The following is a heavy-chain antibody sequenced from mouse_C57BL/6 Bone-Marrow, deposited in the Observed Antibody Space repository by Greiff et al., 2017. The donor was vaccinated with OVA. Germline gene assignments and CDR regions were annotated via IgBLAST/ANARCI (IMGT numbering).Heavy chain of an antibody. Sequence: EVKLVESGGGLVQPGGSLKLSCAASGFTFSDYYMYWVRQTPEKRLEWVAYISNGGGSTYYPDTVKGRFTISRDNAKNTLYLQMSRLKSEDTAMYYCARQCDGYFYYAMDYWGQGTSVTVSS. J-gene: IGHJ4*01. D-gene: IGHD2-3*01. CDR2: ISNGGGST. V-gene: IGHV5-12*01. CDR3: ARQCDGYFYYAMDY. CDR1: GFTFSDYY.